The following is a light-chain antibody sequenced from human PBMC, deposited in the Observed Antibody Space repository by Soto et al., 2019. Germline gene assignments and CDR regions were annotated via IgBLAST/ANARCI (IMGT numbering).Light chain of an antibody. V-gene: IGKV3-20*01. CDR2: GTS. J-gene: IGKJ2*01. CDR1: QSVSTKY. Sequence: EIVLTQSPGTLSLSPGERATLSCRASQSVSTKYVAWYRQKPGQAPSLLIYGTSNRAAGVPDRFSASGSGTDFSLTISRLQPEDFAVYYCQQYGSSPPDTFGQGTTLEIK. CDR3: QQYGSSPPDT.